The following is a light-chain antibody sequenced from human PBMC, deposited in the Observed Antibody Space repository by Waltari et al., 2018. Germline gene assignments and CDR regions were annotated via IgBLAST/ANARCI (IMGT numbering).Light chain of an antibody. CDR1: VLANKY. CDR3: YAAADNNLGV. Sequence: SFELTQTSSLSVSPGQPVRISCSGDVLANKYVRWFQQKPGQAPVLIIFRDTERPSGIPERFSGSSSGTTATLIIRGAQVEDEGDYYCYAAADNNLGVFGGGTKVTVL. J-gene: IGLJ2*01. CDR2: RDT. V-gene: IGLV3-27*01.